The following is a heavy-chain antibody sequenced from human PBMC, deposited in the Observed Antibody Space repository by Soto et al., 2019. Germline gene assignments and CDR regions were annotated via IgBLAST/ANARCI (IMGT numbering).Heavy chain of an antibody. CDR1: GYTFTGYY. Sequence: ASVKVSCKASGYTFTGYYMHWVRQAPGQGLEWMGWINPNSGGTNYAQKFQGWVTMTRDTSISTAYMELSRLRSDDTAVYYCARGKPGRAAAGPYYYYGMDGWGQGTTVIVSS. D-gene: IGHD6-13*01. J-gene: IGHJ6*02. CDR3: ARGKPGRAAAGPYYYYGMDG. CDR2: INPNSGGT. V-gene: IGHV1-2*04.